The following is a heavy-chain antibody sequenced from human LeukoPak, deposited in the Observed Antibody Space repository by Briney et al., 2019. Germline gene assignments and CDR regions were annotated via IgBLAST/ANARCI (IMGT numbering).Heavy chain of an antibody. V-gene: IGHV1-69*13. D-gene: IGHD2-15*01. CDR3: ARETGRGCSGGSCFRRLYYYYGMDA. CDR2: IIPIFGTA. Sequence: SVKVSCKASGGTFSSYAISWVRQAPGQGLEWMGGIIPIFGTANYAQKFQGRVTITADGSTSTAYMELSSLRSEDTAVYYCARETGRGCSGGSCFRRLYYYYGMDAWGQGTTVTVSS. J-gene: IGHJ6*02. CDR1: GGTFSSYA.